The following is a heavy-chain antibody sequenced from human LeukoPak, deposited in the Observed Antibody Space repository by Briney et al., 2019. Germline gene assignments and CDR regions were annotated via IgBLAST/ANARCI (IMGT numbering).Heavy chain of an antibody. V-gene: IGHV4-30-2*01. Sequence: PSETLSLTCTVSGGSISSGGYYWSWIRQPPGKGLEWIGYIYHSGSTYYNPSLKSRVTISVDRSKNQFSLKLSSVTAADTAVYYCAREGSDIVVVPAAPWFDPWGQGTLVTVSS. J-gene: IGHJ5*02. CDR1: GGSISSGGYY. CDR3: AREGSDIVVVPAAPWFDP. CDR2: IYHSGST. D-gene: IGHD2-2*01.